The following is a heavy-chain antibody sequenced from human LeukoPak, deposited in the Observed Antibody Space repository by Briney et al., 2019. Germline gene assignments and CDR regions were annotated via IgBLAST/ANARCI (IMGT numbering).Heavy chain of an antibody. CDR3: AKVGFYAVVTPGFDY. J-gene: IGHJ4*02. D-gene: IGHD4-23*01. CDR2: IKSKTDGGTT. CDR1: GFTFSNAW. Sequence: GGSLRLSCAASGFTFSNAWMSWVRQAPGKGLEWVGRIKSKTDGGTTDYAAPVKGRFTISRDDSKNTLYLQMNSLKTEDTAVYYCAKVGFYAVVTPGFDYWGQGTLVTVSS. V-gene: IGHV3-15*01.